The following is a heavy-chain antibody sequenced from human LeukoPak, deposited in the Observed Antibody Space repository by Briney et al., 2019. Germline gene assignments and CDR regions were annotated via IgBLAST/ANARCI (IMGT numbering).Heavy chain of an antibody. CDR2: IRFDGSTQ. Sequence: GGSLRLSFAASGFIFSNYGMHWVRHSPDKGLEWVIFIRFDGSTQYYADSVKGRFTISRDNSKDTLYLQMSSLRLEDTGVYYCAKEGGDGSPFDYWGQGILVTVSS. CDR3: AKEGGDGSPFDY. D-gene: IGHD5-24*01. CDR1: GFIFSNYG. V-gene: IGHV3-30*02. J-gene: IGHJ4*02.